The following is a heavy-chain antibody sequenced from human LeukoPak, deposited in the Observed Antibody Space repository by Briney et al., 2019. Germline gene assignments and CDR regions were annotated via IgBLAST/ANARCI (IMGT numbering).Heavy chain of an antibody. CDR3: ARVRPQYIAAWSWFDP. CDR2: ISAYNGNT. D-gene: IGHD6-13*01. V-gene: IGHV1-18*01. J-gene: IGHJ5*02. Sequence: ASVKVSCKASGYTFTSYGISWVRQAPGQGLEWMGWISAYNGNTNYAQKLQGRVTMTTDISTSTAYMELRSLRSDDTAVYYCARVRPQYIAAWSWFDPWGQGTLVTASS. CDR1: GYTFTSYG.